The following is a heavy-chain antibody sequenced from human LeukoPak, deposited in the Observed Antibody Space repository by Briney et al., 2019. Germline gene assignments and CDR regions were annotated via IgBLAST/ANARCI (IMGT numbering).Heavy chain of an antibody. V-gene: IGHV3-23*01. Sequence: GGSLRLSCAASVFTFSNYAMSWVRQTPGKGLEWVSGISGSGGTTYYADSVRGRFTVSRDNSKNTLYLQMNSLRAEDTAVYYCAKATVFGVVDYFDYWGQGTLVTVSS. D-gene: IGHD3-3*01. CDR3: AKATVFGVVDYFDY. J-gene: IGHJ4*02. CDR2: ISGSGGTT. CDR1: VFTFSNYA.